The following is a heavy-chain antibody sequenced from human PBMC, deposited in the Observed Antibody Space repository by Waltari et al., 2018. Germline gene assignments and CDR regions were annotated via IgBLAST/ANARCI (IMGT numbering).Heavy chain of an antibody. Sequence: QVQLVQSGAEVKKPGASVKVSCKASGYTFTSYDINWVRQATGQGLEWMGWMNPNSGNTGYAQKFQGRVTMTRNTSISTAYMELSSLRSEDTAVYYCARASRGFNWNYGGMFDYYYGMDVWGQGP. D-gene: IGHD1-7*01. CDR2: MNPNSGNT. CDR3: ARASRGFNWNYGGMFDYYYGMDV. J-gene: IGHJ6*02. V-gene: IGHV1-8*01. CDR1: GYTFTSYD.